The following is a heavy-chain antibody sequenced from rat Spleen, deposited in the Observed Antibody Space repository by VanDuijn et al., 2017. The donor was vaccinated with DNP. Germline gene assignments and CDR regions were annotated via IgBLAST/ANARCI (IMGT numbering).Heavy chain of an antibody. CDR1: GFSLTSNS. CDR2: MWRGGTT. D-gene: IGHD1-12*02. J-gene: IGHJ1*01. Sequence: QVQLKESGPGLVQPSQTLSLTCTVSGFSLTSNSVHWVRLPPGKGLEWIGTMWRGGTTDYNSALKSRLSIGRDTSKSQVFLKMNSLQTEDTAIYFCSRSDGYWYFDFWGPGTMVTVSS. V-gene: IGHV2-1*01. CDR3: SRSDGYWYFDF.